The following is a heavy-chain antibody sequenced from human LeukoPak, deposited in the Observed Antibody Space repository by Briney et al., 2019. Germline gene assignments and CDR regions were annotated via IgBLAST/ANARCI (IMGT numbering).Heavy chain of an antibody. CDR2: IIPIFGTA. Sequence: ASVKVSCKASGGTFSSYAISWVRQAPGQGLEWMGRIIPIFGTANYAQKFQGRVTITTDESTSTAYMELSSLRSEDTAAYYCASGGHSGWYYFDYWGQGTLVTVSS. CDR1: GGTFSSYA. V-gene: IGHV1-69*05. D-gene: IGHD6-19*01. CDR3: ASGGHSGWYYFDY. J-gene: IGHJ4*02.